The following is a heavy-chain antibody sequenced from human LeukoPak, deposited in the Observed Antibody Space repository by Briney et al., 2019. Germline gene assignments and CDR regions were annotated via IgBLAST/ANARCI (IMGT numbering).Heavy chain of an antibody. CDR1: GYTFTSYA. V-gene: IGHV1-2*02. CDR2: INPKSGGT. D-gene: IGHD3-22*01. J-gene: IGHJ5*02. Sequence: ASVKVSCKASGYTFTSYAMNWVRQAPGQGLEWMGWINPKSGGTNYAQKFQGRVTMTRDTSISTAYMELSRLRSDDTAVYHCARVTSGVSYYGFDPWGQGTLVTVSS. CDR3: ARVTSGVSYYGFDP.